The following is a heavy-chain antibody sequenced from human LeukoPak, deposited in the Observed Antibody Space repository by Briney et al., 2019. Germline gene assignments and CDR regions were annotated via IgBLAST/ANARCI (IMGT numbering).Heavy chain of an antibody. D-gene: IGHD3-9*01. Sequence: GESLKISCKGSGYSFTSYWIGWVRQMPGKGLEWMGIIYPGDSDTRYSPSFQGQVTISADKSISTAYLQWSSLKASDTAVYYCARGRKYISGYRVTELGAGYSDYWGQGTLVTVSS. CDR1: GYSFTSYW. V-gene: IGHV5-51*01. CDR2: IYPGDSDT. CDR3: ARGRKYISGYRVTELGAGYSDY. J-gene: IGHJ4*02.